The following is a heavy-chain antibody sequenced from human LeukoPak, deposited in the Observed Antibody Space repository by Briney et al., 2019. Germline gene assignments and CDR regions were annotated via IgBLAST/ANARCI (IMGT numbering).Heavy chain of an antibody. CDR1: GFTFSSYG. D-gene: IGHD6-13*01. CDR2: ISYDGSNK. V-gene: IGHV3-30*18. CDR3: AKDSAAADNYYYYYGMDV. Sequence: GGSLRLSCAASGFTFSSYGMHWVRQAPGKGLEWVSVISYDGSNKYYADSVKGRFTISRDNSKNTLYLQMNSLRAEDTAVYYCAKDSAAADNYYYYYGMDVWGQGTTVTVSS. J-gene: IGHJ6*02.